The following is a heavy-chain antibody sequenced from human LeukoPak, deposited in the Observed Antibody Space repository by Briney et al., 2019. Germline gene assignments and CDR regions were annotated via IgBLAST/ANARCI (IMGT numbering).Heavy chain of an antibody. Sequence: GGSLRLSCAASGFTVSSNYMSWVRQAPGKGLEWVSFIYSAGNTYYADSVKGRFTISRDNSKNTVYLQMDSLRVEDTAVYYCARAPSHYYADYWGQGTLVTVSS. CDR2: IYSAGNT. V-gene: IGHV3-53*01. J-gene: IGHJ4*02. CDR1: GFTVSSNY. CDR3: ARAPSHYYADY. D-gene: IGHD3-10*01.